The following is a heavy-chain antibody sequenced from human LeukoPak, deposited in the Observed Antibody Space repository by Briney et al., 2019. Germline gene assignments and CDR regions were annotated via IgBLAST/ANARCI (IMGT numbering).Heavy chain of an antibody. V-gene: IGHV4-34*01. J-gene: IGHJ2*01. D-gene: IGHD7-27*01. CDR1: GGAFRGYY. CDR3: ARGVLGPYYFDL. CDR2: IHYTGAT. Sequence: SETLSLTCAVYGGAFRGYYWSWIRQPPGKGLEWIGEIHYTGATNYKPSLKSRVTISGDPSKNQVSLRVSSVTAADTAVYYCARGVLGPYYFDLWGRGTLVTVSS.